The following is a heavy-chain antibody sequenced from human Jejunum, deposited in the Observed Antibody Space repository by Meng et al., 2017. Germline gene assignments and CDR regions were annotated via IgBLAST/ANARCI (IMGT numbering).Heavy chain of an antibody. V-gene: IGHV3-74*01. Sequence: AGSLSLSCEVSGLTLSSFWMHWVRQAPGNVLVWVSRINSDVSGSSYADSVKGRFTISRDNAKNTLYLQMNSLRAEDTAVYYCATPYYSSTSCYQIGAGMDVWGQGTTVTVSS. D-gene: IGHD2-2*01. J-gene: IGHJ6*02. CDR3: ATPYYSSTSCYQIGAGMDV. CDR1: GLTLSSFW. CDR2: INSDVSGS.